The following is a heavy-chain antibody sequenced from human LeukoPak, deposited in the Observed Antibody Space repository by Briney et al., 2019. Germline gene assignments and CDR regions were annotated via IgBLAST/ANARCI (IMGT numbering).Heavy chain of an antibody. CDR2: IRYDGSNK. V-gene: IGHV3-30*02. CDR1: GFTLSIYR. Sequence: GGSLRLSCAASGFTLSIYRMHWVRHSRDKGLECLAFIRYDGSNKYYADSVKGRFTISRDNSKNTLYLQMNSLRAEDTAVYYCAKDWFPGYCSGGSCYKDYWGQGTLVTVSS. D-gene: IGHD2-15*01. J-gene: IGHJ4*02. CDR3: AKDWFPGYCSGGSCYKDY.